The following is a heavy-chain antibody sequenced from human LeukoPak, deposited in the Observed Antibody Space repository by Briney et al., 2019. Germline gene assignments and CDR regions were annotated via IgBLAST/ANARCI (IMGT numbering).Heavy chain of an antibody. Sequence: PSETLSLTCAVYTGSFSGYHWSWIRQPPGKGLEWIGEIDHSGNTKYNPSLKSRVTISVDTSKNQFSLKLRALSAADTAVYFCARQGSISAFDFWGRGTLVTVSS. J-gene: IGHJ4*02. D-gene: IGHD2-21*01. CDR1: TGSFSGYH. CDR2: IDHSGNT. V-gene: IGHV4-34*01. CDR3: ARQGSISAFDF.